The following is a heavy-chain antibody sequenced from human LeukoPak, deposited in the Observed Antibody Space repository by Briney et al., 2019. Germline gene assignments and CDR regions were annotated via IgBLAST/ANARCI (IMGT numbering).Heavy chain of an antibody. CDR2: INHSGST. V-gene: IGHV4-34*01. J-gene: IGHJ5*02. Sequence: PSETLSLTCAVYGGSFSNYYWSWIRQPPGKGLEWIGEINHSGSTNYNPSLKSRVTISVDTSKNQFSLKLSSVTAADTAVYYCAREGSGWYKAYAWFDPWGQGTLVTVSS. CDR3: AREGSGWYKAYAWFDP. D-gene: IGHD6-19*01. CDR1: GGSFSNYY.